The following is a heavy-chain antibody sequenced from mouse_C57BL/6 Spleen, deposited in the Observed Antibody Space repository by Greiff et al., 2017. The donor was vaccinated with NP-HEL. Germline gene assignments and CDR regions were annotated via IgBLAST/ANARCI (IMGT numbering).Heavy chain of an antibody. D-gene: IGHD2-2*01. CDR1: GYTFTSYG. V-gene: IGHV1-81*01. Sequence: VQRVESGAELARPGASVKLSCKASGYTFTSYGISWVKQRTGQGLEWIGEIYPRSGNTYYNEKFKGKATLTADKSSSTAYMELRSLTSEDSAVYCCAREGSTMVTGGYYFDYWGQGTTLTVSS. CDR2: IYPRSGNT. J-gene: IGHJ2*01. CDR3: AREGSTMVTGGYYFDY.